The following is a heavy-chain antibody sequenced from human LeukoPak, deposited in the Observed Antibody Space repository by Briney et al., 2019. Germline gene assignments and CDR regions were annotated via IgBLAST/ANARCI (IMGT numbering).Heavy chain of an antibody. D-gene: IGHD4-17*01. CDR2: ISYIEST. J-gene: IGHJ3*02. V-gene: IGHV4-59*11. CDR3: ARDLVTVTKGFDI. Sequence: SETLSLTCAVSTDSFSSHYWTWIRQPPGKGLEWIGYISYIESTNYNPSLKSRVTISIDTSKNQFSLKLSSVTAADTAVYYCARDLVTVTKGFDIWGQGTMVSVSS. CDR1: TDSFSSHY.